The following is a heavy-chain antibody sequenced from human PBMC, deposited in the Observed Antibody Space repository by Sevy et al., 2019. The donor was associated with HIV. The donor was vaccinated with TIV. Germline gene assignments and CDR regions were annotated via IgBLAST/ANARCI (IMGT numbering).Heavy chain of an antibody. D-gene: IGHD6-13*01. J-gene: IGHJ4*02. Sequence: GGSLRLSCAASGFTFSSYWMHWVRQAPGKGLVWVSLVNSDGSSTSYADSVKGRFTISRDNAKNTLYLQMNSLRAEDTAVFYCARGAAAGTFDYWGQGTLVTVSS. CDR2: VNSDGSST. V-gene: IGHV3-74*01. CDR3: ARGAAAGTFDY. CDR1: GFTFSSYW.